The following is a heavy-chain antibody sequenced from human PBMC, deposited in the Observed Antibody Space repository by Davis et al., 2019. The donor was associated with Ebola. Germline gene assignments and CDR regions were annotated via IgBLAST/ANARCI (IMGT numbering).Heavy chain of an antibody. CDR2: IKQDGSEK. Sequence: GGSLRLSCAASGFTFSDYYMSWIRQAPGKGLEWVANIKQDGSEKYYVDSVKGRFTISRDNAKNSLYLQMNSLRAEDTAVYYCARRGCSSTSCSITPMDSWGQGTLVTVSS. CDR1: GFTFSDYY. V-gene: IGHV3-7*01. CDR3: ARRGCSSTSCSITPMDS. D-gene: IGHD2-2*01. J-gene: IGHJ4*02.